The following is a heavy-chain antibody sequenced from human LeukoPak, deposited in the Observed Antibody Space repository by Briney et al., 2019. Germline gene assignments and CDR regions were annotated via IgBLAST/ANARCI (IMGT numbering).Heavy chain of an antibody. CDR2: FDPEDGET. CDR1: GYTLTELS. D-gene: IGHD3-10*01. J-gene: IGHJ4*02. V-gene: IGHV1-24*01. CDR3: ASSGYGSGLRTQSDY. Sequence: ASVKVSCKVSGYTLTELSMHWVRQAPGKGLEWMGGFDPEDGETIYAQKFQGRVTITADKSTSTAYMELSSLRSEDTAVYYCASSGYGSGLRTQSDYWGQGTLVTVSS.